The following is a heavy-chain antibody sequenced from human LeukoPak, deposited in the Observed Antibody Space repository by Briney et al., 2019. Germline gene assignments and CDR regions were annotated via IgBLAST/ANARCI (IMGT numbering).Heavy chain of an antibody. CDR2: MNPNSGNT. CDR1: GYTFTSYD. J-gene: IGHJ6*02. V-gene: IGHV1-8*01. D-gene: IGHD6-13*01. Sequence: GASVKVSCKASGYTFTSYDINWVRQATGQGLEWMGWMNPNSGNTGYAQKFQGRVTMTRNTSISTAYMELSSLRSEDTAVYYCANAAGYSSSWYQSYYYYYGMDVSGQGTTVTVSS. CDR3: ANAAGYSSSWYQSYYYYYGMDV.